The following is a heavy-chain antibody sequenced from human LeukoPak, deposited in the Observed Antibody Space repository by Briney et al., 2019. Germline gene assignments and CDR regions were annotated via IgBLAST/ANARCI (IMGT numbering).Heavy chain of an antibody. CDR2: IWYDGSNK. D-gene: IGHD3-22*01. J-gene: IGHJ6*02. V-gene: IGHV3-33*01. CDR3: ARELLPVESYYGMDV. CDR1: GFTFSSYG. Sequence: GRSLRLSCAASGFTFSSYGMHWVRQAPGRGLEWVAVIWYDGSNKYYADSVKGRFTISRDNSKNTLYLQMNSLRAEDTAVYYCARELLPVESYYGMDVWGLGTTVTVSS.